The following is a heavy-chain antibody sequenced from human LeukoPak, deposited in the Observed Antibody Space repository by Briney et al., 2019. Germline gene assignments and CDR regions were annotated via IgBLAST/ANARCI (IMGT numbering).Heavy chain of an antibody. CDR1: GFTFSSYA. Sequence: PGGSLRLSCAASGFTFSSYALSWVRQAPGKGLEWVSTITGSGGSTYYADSVKGRFTISRDNSKNTLYLQMNSLRAEDTAAYYCAKGRREVMVPFDYWGQETLVTVSS. D-gene: IGHD3-16*02. CDR3: AKGRREVMVPFDY. V-gene: IGHV3-23*01. CDR2: ITGSGGST. J-gene: IGHJ4*02.